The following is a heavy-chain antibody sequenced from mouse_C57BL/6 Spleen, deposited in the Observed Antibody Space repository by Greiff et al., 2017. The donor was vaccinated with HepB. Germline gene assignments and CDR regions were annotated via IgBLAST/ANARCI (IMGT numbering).Heavy chain of an antibody. CDR3: ARGDYYGS. J-gene: IGHJ3*01. CDR1: GYSITSGYY. CDR2: ISYDGSN. D-gene: IGHD1-1*01. Sequence: ESGPGLVKPSQSLSLTCSVTGYSITSGYYWNWIRQFPGNKLEWMGYISYDGSNNYNPSLKNRISITRDTSKNQFFLKLNSVTTEDTATYYCARGDYYGSWGQGTLVTVSA. V-gene: IGHV3-6*01.